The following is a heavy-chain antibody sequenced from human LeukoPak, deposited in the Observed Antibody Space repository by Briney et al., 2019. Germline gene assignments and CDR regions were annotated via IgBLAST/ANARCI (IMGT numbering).Heavy chain of an antibody. Sequence: GASVKVSCKASGYTFTGYYMHWVRQAPGQGLEWMGWINPNSGGTNYAQKFQGRVTMTRDTSISTAYMELSRLRSDDTAVYYCASGYYGSGRWDYYYYMDVWGKGTTVTISS. D-gene: IGHD3-10*01. V-gene: IGHV1-2*02. J-gene: IGHJ6*03. CDR3: ASGYYGSGRWDYYYYMDV. CDR1: GYTFTGYY. CDR2: INPNSGGT.